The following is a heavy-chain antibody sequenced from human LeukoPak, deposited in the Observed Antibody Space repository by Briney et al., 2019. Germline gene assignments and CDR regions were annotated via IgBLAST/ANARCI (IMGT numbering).Heavy chain of an antibody. CDR1: GGSISSGGYS. Sequence: SEALSLTCAVSGGSISSGGYSWSWIRQPPGKGLEWIGYIYHSGSTYYNPSLKSRVTISVDRSKNQFSLKLSSVTAADTAVYYCARVRNSYGYGYYFDYWGQGTLVTVSS. CDR2: IYHSGST. V-gene: IGHV4-30-2*01. D-gene: IGHD5-18*01. J-gene: IGHJ4*02. CDR3: ARVRNSYGYGYYFDY.